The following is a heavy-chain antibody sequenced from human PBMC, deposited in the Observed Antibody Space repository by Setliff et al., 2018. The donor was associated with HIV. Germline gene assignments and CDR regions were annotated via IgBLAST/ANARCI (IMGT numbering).Heavy chain of an antibody. D-gene: IGHD5-12*01. Sequence: GASVKVSCKVSGDTSNNYGLNWVRQAPGQGLEWMGGIIPIFKSADYAQQFQGRVTITTDESTSTAYMDLSSLKSEDTAIYYCARTSGDAYNYEGAFDVWGQGTLVTVSS. CDR2: IIPIFKSA. V-gene: IGHV1-69*05. CDR1: GDTSNNYG. J-gene: IGHJ3*01. CDR3: ARTSGDAYNYEGAFDV.